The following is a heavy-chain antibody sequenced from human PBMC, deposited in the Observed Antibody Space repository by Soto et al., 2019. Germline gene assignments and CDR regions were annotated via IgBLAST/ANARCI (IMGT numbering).Heavy chain of an antibody. Sequence: QMQLVQSGAEVKERGSSVKISCKTSGGTFNTYALPRVRQAPGQGLEWIGGIIPIFGIKNVAQRFQGRVTVDADASLTTAYMEMTRLRSADTVVDYCEKEARDQWGQGTLVTVSS. CDR2: IIPIFGIK. CDR1: GGTFNTYA. V-gene: IGHV1-69*01. J-gene: IGHJ1*01. CDR3: EKEARDQ.